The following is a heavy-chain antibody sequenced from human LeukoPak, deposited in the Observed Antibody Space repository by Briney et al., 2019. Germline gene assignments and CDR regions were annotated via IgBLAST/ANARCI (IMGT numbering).Heavy chain of an antibody. J-gene: IGHJ4*02. D-gene: IGHD5-18*01. V-gene: IGHV1-18*01. CDR3: ARDKVDTAMAHY. CDR2: ISAYNGNT. Sequence: ASVKVSCTASGYTFTSYGISWVRQAPGQGLEWMGWISAYNGNTNYAQKLQGRVTMTTDTYTSTADMELRSLRADDTAVYYCARDKVDTAMAHYWGQGTLVTVSP. CDR1: GYTFTSYG.